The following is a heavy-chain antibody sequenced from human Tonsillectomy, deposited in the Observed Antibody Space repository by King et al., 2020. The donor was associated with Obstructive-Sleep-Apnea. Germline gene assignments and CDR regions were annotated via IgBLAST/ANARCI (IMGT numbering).Heavy chain of an antibody. Sequence: VQLVESGGGLVQPGGSLRLSCAASGFIFSSYSMDWVRQAPGKGLEWVSYISSSTSTIYYADSVKGRFTISRDNAKNSLYLQMNSLRAEDTAVYYCAGMTQTDAFDIWGQGPMVTVPS. V-gene: IGHV3-48*04. CDR3: AGMTQTDAFDI. CDR2: ISSSTSTI. CDR1: GFIFSSYS. J-gene: IGHJ3*02.